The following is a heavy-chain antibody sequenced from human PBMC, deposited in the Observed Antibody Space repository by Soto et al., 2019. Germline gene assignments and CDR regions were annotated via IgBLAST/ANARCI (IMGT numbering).Heavy chain of an antibody. CDR3: ATDLWQKDYDFWNGQYYWFDP. CDR1: GFTLNNAW. D-gene: IGHD3-3*01. Sequence: LRLSCVASGFTLNNAWMHWVRKAPGKGLEWDGRIKSKSDGGTADYAAPVKGRFTISRDDSKNTVYLQKNSLKTDDTAVYYCATDLWQKDYDFWNGQYYWFDPWGQGTLVTVSS. V-gene: IGHV3-15*01. CDR2: IKSKSDGGTA. J-gene: IGHJ5*02.